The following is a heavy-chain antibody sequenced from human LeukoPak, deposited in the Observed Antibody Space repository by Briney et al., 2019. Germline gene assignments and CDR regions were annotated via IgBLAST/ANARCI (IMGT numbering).Heavy chain of an antibody. J-gene: IGHJ4*02. D-gene: IGHD6-13*01. Sequence: GGSLRLSCAASGFTFSNAWMSWVRQAPGKGLEWVANIKQDGSEKYYVDSVKGRFTISRDNAKNSLYLQMNSLRAEDTAVYYYAREVGAAGYWGQGTLVTVSS. V-gene: IGHV3-7*05. CDR3: AREVGAAGY. CDR1: GFTFSNAW. CDR2: IKQDGSEK.